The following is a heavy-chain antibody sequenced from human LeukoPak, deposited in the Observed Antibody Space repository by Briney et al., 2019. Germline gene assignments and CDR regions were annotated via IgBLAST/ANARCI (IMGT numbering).Heavy chain of an antibody. CDR2: TYYRSKWYN. CDR1: GDSVSSNSTA. D-gene: IGHD3-16*02. CDR3: ARKRPSSDSFDI. V-gene: IGHV6-1*01. Sequence: SQTLSLTCAISGDSVSSNSTAWNWIRQSPSRGLEWLGRTYYRSKWYNDYTVSVKSRITFNADTSKNQFSLRLNSVTPEDTAVYYCARKRPSSDSFDIWGQGTMVTVSS. J-gene: IGHJ3*02.